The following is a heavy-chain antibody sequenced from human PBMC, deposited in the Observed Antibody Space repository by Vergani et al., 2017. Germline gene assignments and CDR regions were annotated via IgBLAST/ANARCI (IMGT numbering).Heavy chain of an antibody. CDR3: ARDRGLGINCWFDP. D-gene: IGHD7-27*01. V-gene: IGHV1-69*04. J-gene: IGHJ5*02. CDR2: IITILGIA. Sequence: QVQLVQSGAEVKKPGSSVKVSCKASGGTFSSYAISWVRQAPGQGLEWMGSIITILGIANYAQKFKGRVTITADKSTSTAYMELSSLRSEDTAVYYCARDRGLGINCWFDPWGQGTLVTVSS. CDR1: GGTFSSYA.